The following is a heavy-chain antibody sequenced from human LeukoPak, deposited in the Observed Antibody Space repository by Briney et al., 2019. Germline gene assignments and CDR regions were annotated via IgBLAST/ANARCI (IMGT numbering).Heavy chain of an antibody. Sequence: ASVKVSCKASGYTFTSYDINWVRQATGQGLEWMGWMNPNSGNTGYAQKFQGRVTMTRNTSISTAYMELSSLRSEDTAVYYCARVWRTSPYYVDYWGQGTLVTISS. V-gene: IGHV1-8*01. D-gene: IGHD3-16*01. CDR2: MNPNSGNT. CDR3: ARVWRTSPYYVDY. CDR1: GYTFTSYD. J-gene: IGHJ4*02.